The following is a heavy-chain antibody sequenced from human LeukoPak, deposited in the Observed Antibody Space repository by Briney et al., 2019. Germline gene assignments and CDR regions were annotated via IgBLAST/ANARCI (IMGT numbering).Heavy chain of an antibody. V-gene: IGHV1-8*02. CDR3: ARAHYGSSGYLSPYYFDY. CDR2: MNPNSGNT. J-gene: IGHJ4*02. Sequence: ASVKVSCKASGYTFTSYGISWVRQATGQGLEWMGWMNPNSGNTGYAQKFQGRVTMTRNTSISTAYMELSSLRSEDTAVYYCARAHYGSSGYLSPYYFDYWGQGILVTVSS. CDR1: GYTFTSYG. D-gene: IGHD3-22*01.